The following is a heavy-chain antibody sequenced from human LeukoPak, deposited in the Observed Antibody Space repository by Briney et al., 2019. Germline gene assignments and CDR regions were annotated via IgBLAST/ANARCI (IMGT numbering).Heavy chain of an antibody. J-gene: IGHJ4*02. Sequence: GGSLRLSCVASGFSFTNYNMKWVRQAPGKGLEWVSNIRSSSTTMYYADSVEGRFTISRDNAKKSLFLQMNSLRAEDTAVYYCARKTDSGGQGDYWGPGTLVTVSS. CDR1: GFSFTNYN. CDR2: IRSSSTTM. CDR3: ARKTDSGGQGDY. D-gene: IGHD3-22*01. V-gene: IGHV3-48*01.